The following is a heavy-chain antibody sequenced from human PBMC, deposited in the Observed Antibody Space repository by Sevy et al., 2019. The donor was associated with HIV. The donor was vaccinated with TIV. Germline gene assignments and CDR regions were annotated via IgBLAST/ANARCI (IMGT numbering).Heavy chain of an antibody. V-gene: IGHV6-1*01. CDR3: AGEDSSDDSCYVFDY. J-gene: IGHJ4*02. CDR2: TYYRSKWYN. CDR1: GDSVSSNSAA. Sequence: KQSQTLSLTCAISGDSVSSNSAAWNWIRQSPSRGLEWLGRTYYRSKWYNDYAVTVKRRITINPDTSKNQFALQLNSMTPEATAVYYWAGEDSSDDSCYVFDYWGQGTLVTVSS. D-gene: IGHD2-15*01.